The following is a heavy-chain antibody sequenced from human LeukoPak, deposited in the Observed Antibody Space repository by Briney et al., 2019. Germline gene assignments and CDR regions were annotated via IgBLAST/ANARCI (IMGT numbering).Heavy chain of an antibody. CDR3: GRVGLYYYYGMDV. Sequence: GGSLRLSCAASGFTFSSYWMSWVRQAPGKGLEWVANIKQDGSEKYYVDSVKGRFTISRDNAKNSLYLQMNSVRAEDTAVYYCGRVGLYYYYGMDVWGQGTTVTVSS. CDR2: IKQDGSEK. J-gene: IGHJ6*02. V-gene: IGHV3-7*01. CDR1: GFTFSSYW.